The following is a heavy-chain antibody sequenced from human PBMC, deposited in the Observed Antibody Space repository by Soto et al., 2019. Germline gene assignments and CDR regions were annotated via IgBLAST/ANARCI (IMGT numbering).Heavy chain of an antibody. CDR1: GYTFNGYY. CDR3: ARTEKFDP. CDR2: INPNTGGT. Sequence: QVQLVQSGAEVKTPGASVRVSCKASGYTFNGYYIQWVRQAPGQGLEWMGWINPNTGGTNYAQNFQGRVTMTRDTSINTASMELTRLRSDDTAVYYCARTEKFDPWGQGTLVTVSS. J-gene: IGHJ5*02. V-gene: IGHV1-2*02.